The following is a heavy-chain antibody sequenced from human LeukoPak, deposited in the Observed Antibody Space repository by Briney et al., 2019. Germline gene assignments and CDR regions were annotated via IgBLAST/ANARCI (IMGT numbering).Heavy chain of an antibody. D-gene: IGHD2-2*01. CDR1: GYTFTNYA. Sequence: ASVKVSCKASGYTFTNYALQWVRQAPGQRVEWMGWINAGNGDTKYSQKFQGRVTITRDTSANTAYMELSSPRSEDTAVYHCARGYCSSTSCQYYFDYWGQGTLVTVSS. V-gene: IGHV1-3*01. CDR3: ARGYCSSTSCQYYFDY. CDR2: INAGNGDT. J-gene: IGHJ4*02.